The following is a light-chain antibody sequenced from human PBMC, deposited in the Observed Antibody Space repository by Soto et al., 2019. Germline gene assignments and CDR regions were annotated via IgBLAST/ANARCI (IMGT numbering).Light chain of an antibody. Sequence: DSQMTQSPCALSASVVDIVTITCRASQSISSWLTWYQQKPGKAPKLLIYEASSLESGVPSRFGGSGSGTEFTLTISGLQPDDFASYYCQQYNRYPIPFGQGTRLEIK. V-gene: IGKV1-5*01. J-gene: IGKJ5*01. CDR2: EAS. CDR1: QSISSW. CDR3: QQYNRYPIP.